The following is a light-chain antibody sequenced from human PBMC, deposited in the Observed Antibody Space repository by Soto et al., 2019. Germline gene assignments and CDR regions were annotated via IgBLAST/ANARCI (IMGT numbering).Light chain of an antibody. Sequence: QSVLTQPRSVSGSPGQSVTISCTGTSSDVGGYNYVAWYQQHPGEVPKLILFDVNKRPSGVPDRFSGSKSGNTASLTISGLQPEDEAEYHCYSYAGNYIFVFGTGTKLTVL. CDR3: YSYAGNYIFV. J-gene: IGLJ1*01. CDR2: DVN. CDR1: SSDVGGYNY. V-gene: IGLV2-11*01.